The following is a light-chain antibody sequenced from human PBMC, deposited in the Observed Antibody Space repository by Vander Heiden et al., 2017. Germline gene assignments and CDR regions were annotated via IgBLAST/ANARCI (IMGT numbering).Light chain of an antibody. Sequence: EIVLTQSPGTLSLSPGERATLSCRASQSVSSGYLAWYQQKPGQAPRLLIYGASSRATGIPDRFSGSGSGTDFTLTISRLEPEDFAVYYCQQYGSSPLTFGGGTKVXIK. CDR3: QQYGSSPLT. V-gene: IGKV3-20*01. J-gene: IGKJ4*01. CDR1: QSVSSGY. CDR2: GAS.